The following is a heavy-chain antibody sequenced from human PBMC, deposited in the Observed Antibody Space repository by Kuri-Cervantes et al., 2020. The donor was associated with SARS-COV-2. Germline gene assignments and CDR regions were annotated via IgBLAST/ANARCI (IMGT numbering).Heavy chain of an antibody. D-gene: IGHD3-10*01. V-gene: IGHV3-23*01. J-gene: IGHJ3*02. Sequence: GGSLRLSCAASGFTFKNYAFNWVRQAPGKGLEWVSAISGNGDATYYADSVKGRFTISRDNAKNSLYLQMNSLRAEDTAVYYCARDPGFTYYYGSGSYPTHAFDIWGRGTMVTVSS. CDR1: GFTFKNYA. CDR3: ARDPGFTYYYGSGSYPTHAFDI. CDR2: ISGNGDAT.